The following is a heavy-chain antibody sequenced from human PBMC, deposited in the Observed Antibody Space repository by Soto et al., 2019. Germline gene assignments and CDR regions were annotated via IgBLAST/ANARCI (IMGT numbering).Heavy chain of an antibody. CDR1: GFTFSDYY. Sequence: GGSLRLSCAASGFTFSDYYMSWIRQAPGKGLEWVSYISSSGSTIYYADSVKGRFTISRDNAKNSLYLQMNSLRAEDTAVYYCMSLVVVIATAPYLDVWGKGTAVTVSS. D-gene: IGHD2-21*01. CDR3: MSLVVVIATAPYLDV. J-gene: IGHJ6*03. CDR2: ISSSGSTI. V-gene: IGHV3-11*01.